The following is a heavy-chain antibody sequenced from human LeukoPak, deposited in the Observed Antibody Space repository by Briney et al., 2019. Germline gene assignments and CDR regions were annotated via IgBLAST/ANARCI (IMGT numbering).Heavy chain of an antibody. V-gene: IGHV3-66*01. CDR2: IYRGGSA. D-gene: IGHD3-22*01. J-gene: IGHJ4*02. CDR1: GFTVSTNY. Sequence: GGSLRLSCAASGFTVSTNYMSWVRPAPGKGLEWVSVIYRGGSAFYADSVMGRFTISRDNSKNTLNLQMNSLRAEDKDVYFCARGRIYDSSNPYYFDCWGQGTLVTVSS. CDR3: ARGRIYDSSNPYYFDC.